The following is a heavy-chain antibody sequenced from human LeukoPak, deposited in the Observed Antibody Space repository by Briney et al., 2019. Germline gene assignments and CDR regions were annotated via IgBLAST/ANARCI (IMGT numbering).Heavy chain of an antibody. V-gene: IGHV4-61*01. Sequence: PSETLSLTCTVSGGSLSSDRYYWRWLRQPPGTGLEWIGHISYSGTTNYNPSLRSRVIISIDISQNQFSLRLSSVTAADTAVYYCAGAPNPTFFDYWGRGPLATVSS. CDR2: ISYSGTT. CDR1: GGSLSSDRYY. CDR3: AGAPNPTFFDY. J-gene: IGHJ4*02.